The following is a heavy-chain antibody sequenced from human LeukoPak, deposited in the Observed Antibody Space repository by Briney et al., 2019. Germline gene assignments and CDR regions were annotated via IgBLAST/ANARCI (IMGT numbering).Heavy chain of an antibody. CDR3: ARGTGDLAP. Sequence: ASVKVSCKASGYIFTSYVMHWVRQAPGQRLEWMGWINAGDGSTKYSQNLQGRVTITRDTSASTVYMELSSLRSEDTAVYYCARGTGDLAPWGQGTLVTVPS. CDR1: GYIFTSYV. D-gene: IGHD1-26*01. CDR2: INAGDGST. J-gene: IGHJ5*02. V-gene: IGHV1-3*01.